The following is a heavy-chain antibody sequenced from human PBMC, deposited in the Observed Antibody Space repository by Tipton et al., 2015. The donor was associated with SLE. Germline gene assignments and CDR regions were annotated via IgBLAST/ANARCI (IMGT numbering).Heavy chain of an antibody. CDR3: ARAGYDATGYFMNYFDY. CDR2: LYSGGSP. J-gene: IGHJ4*02. CDR1: GGSISSGY. V-gene: IGHV4-4*07. Sequence: GLVKPSETLSLTCNVSGGSISSGYWSWIRQPPGKGLEWIGDLYSGGSPNYNPSLKSRVTMSADTSRNQFSLRLSSVTTADTAVYYCARAGYDATGYFMNYFDYWGQGALVTVSS. D-gene: IGHD3-22*01.